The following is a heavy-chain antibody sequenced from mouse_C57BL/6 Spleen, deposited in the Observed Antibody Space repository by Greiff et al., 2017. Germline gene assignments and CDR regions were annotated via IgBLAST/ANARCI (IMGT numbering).Heavy chain of an antibody. CDR3: ACIPLYDGYYWYFDV. J-gene: IGHJ1*03. CDR1: GFSLSTFGMG. V-gene: IGHV8-8*01. D-gene: IGHD2-3*01. CDR2: IWWDDDK. Sequence: QVTLKVSGPGILQPSQTLSLTCSFSGFSLSTFGMGVGWIRQPSGKGLEWLAHIWWDDDKYHNPALKSRLTISKATSKNQVFLTIANVDTADTATYYCACIPLYDGYYWYFDVWGTGTTVTVSS.